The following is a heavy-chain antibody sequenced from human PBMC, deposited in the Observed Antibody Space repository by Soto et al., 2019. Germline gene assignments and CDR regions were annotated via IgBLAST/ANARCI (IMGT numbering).Heavy chain of an antibody. Sequence: SETLSLTCTVSGGPFSSGGYYWTWIRQHPGKGLEWIGYIYYSGSTYYNPSLKSRVSISVDTSKNQVSLKLSSVTAADTAVYYCARDYRLSSSWDPRASHYGIDVWGQGTTVTVSS. J-gene: IGHJ6*02. D-gene: IGHD6-13*01. CDR2: IYYSGST. V-gene: IGHV4-31*03. CDR3: ARDYRLSSSWDPRASHYGIDV. CDR1: GGPFSSGGYY.